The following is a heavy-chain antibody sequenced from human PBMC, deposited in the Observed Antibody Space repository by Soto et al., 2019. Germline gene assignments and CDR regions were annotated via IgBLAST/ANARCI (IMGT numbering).Heavy chain of an antibody. V-gene: IGHV4-34*01. CDR1: GGSFSGYY. Sequence: QVQLQQWGAGLLKPSETLSLTCAVYGGSFSGYYWSWIRQPRGKGLEWIWEINHSGSTNYNPSLKSGVTITLETSKNQFYLKLSSLTAADTAVSYCARGYGRNFDYWGQGTLVTVSS. CDR3: ARGYGRNFDY. D-gene: IGHD3-10*01. J-gene: IGHJ4*02. CDR2: INHSGST.